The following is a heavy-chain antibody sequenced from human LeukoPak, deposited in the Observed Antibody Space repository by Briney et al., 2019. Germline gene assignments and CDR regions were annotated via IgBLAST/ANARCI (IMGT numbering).Heavy chain of an antibody. Sequence: GGSLRLSCAASGFTFNSYAMSWVRQAPGKGLEWVSAISGGGGSTYYADSVKGRFTISRDNSKNTLYLQMNSLRAEDTAVYYCAKGDDYGDYGPADYWGQGTLVTVSS. CDR1: GFTFNSYA. CDR3: AKGDDYGDYGPADY. CDR2: ISGGGGST. V-gene: IGHV3-23*01. D-gene: IGHD4-17*01. J-gene: IGHJ4*02.